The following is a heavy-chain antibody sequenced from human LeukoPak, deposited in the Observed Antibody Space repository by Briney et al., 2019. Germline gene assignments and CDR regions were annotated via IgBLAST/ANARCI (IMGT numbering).Heavy chain of an antibody. D-gene: IGHD4-17*01. V-gene: IGHV3-33*01. J-gene: IGHJ4*01. Sequence: PGRSLRLSCAASGFTFSSYGMHWVRQAPGKGLEWVAVIWYDGSNKYYADSVKGRFTISRDNSKNTLYLQMNSLRAEDTAVYYCASSMTTVTKGDYWGQGTLVTVSS. CDR1: GFTFSSYG. CDR2: IWYDGSNK. CDR3: ASSMTTVTKGDY.